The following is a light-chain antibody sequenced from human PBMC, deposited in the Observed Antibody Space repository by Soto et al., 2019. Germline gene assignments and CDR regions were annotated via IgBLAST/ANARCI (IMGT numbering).Light chain of an antibody. V-gene: IGKV1-9*01. Sequence: DIQLNQSPSFLSASVGDRVTITCRASQGISSYLAWYQQKPGKAPKLLIYAASTLQSGVPSRFSGSGSGTEFTLTSSSLQPKDFATYYCQQLNSYPLTCGGGTKVEIK. CDR3: QQLNSYPLT. J-gene: IGKJ4*01. CDR2: AAS. CDR1: QGISSY.